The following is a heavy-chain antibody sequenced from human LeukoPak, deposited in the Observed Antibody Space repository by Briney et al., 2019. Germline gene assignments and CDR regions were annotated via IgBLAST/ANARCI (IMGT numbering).Heavy chain of an antibody. J-gene: IGHJ4*02. CDR3: ARGGYCSGGSCYSGFDY. D-gene: IGHD2-15*01. Sequence: SETLSLTCTVSGGSISSYYWSWLRQPPGRGLEWVGYIYYSGSTNYNPSLKSRVTISVDTSKNQFSLKLRSVTAADTAVYYWARGGYCSGGSCYSGFDYWGQGTLVTVSS. CDR2: IYYSGST. CDR1: GGSISSYY. V-gene: IGHV4-59*01.